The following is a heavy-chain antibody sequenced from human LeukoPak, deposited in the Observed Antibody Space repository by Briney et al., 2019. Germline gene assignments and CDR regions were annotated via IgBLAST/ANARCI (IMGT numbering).Heavy chain of an antibody. CDR3: AKDSSPVYYYYMDV. V-gene: IGHV3-30*18. CDR2: ISYDGSNK. CDR1: GFTFSSYG. D-gene: IGHD6-13*01. Sequence: PGGSLRLSCAASGFTFSSYGMHWVRQAPGKGLEWVAVISYDGSNKYYADSVKGRFTISRDNSKNTLYLQMNSLRAEDTAVYYCAKDSSPVYYYYMDVWGKGTTVTVSS. J-gene: IGHJ6*03.